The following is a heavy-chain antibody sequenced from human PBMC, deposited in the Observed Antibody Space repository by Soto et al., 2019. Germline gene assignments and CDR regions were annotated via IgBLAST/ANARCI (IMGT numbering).Heavy chain of an antibody. V-gene: IGHV4-4*02. J-gene: IGHJ3*01. CDR2: ICHSGST. CDR3: ARDRPSIDAFDL. CDR1: GVSITNGDW. Sequence: SETLSLTCAVSGVSITNGDWWSWVRQPPGKGLEWIGEICHSGSTKYNPSLESRATISVDKSTNQFSLRLDSVTAADTAFYYCARDRPSIDAFDLCGQGPMVTV.